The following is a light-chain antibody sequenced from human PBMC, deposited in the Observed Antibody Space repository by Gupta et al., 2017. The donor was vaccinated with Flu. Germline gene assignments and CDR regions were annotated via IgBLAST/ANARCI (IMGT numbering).Light chain of an antibody. CDR2: GSS. Sequence: RATLSCRASQGVSSRFLAWYQQKPGQDPMLRLQGSSSRATAIPDRFNGSGSWTDFTLTIRRLEPEDFAVYYCQQYGSSPPITFGQGTRLEIK. CDR1: QGVSSRF. V-gene: IGKV3-20*01. CDR3: QQYGSSPPIT. J-gene: IGKJ5*01.